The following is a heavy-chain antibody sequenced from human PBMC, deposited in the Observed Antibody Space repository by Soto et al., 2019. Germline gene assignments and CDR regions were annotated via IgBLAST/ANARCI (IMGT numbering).Heavy chain of an antibody. CDR3: AKAYYDILTGYYLHYYSGMDV. D-gene: IGHD3-9*01. CDR1: GFTFSSYA. Sequence: EVQLLESGGGLVQPGGSLRLSCAASGFTFSSYAMSWVRQAPGKGLEWVSAISGSGGSTYYADSVKGRFTISRDNSKNTLDLQMHSLRDEDTAVYYCAKAYYDILTGYYLHYYSGMDVWGQGTPVTVSS. V-gene: IGHV3-23*01. J-gene: IGHJ6*02. CDR2: ISGSGGST.